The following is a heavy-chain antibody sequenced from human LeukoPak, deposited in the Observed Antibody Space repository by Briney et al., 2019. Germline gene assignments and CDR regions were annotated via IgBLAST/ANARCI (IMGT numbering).Heavy chain of an antibody. D-gene: IGHD2-21*02. V-gene: IGHV4-39*01. CDR1: GGSISSSSYY. Sequence: KPSETLSLTCTVSGGSISSSSYYWGWIRQPPGKGLEWIGSIYYSGSTYYNPSLKSRVTISVDTSKNQFSLKLSSVTAADTAVYYCARPAGRAYCGADCVRHWFDPWGQGTLVTVSS. J-gene: IGHJ5*02. CDR2: IYYSGST. CDR3: ARPAGRAYCGADCVRHWFDP.